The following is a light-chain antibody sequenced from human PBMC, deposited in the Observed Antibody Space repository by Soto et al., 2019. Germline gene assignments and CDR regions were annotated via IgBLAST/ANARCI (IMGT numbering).Light chain of an antibody. J-gene: IGKJ1*01. CDR2: GAS. V-gene: IGKV3-15*01. Sequence: ERVMTQSPATLSVSPGERATLSCRASETVSINLAWYQQKPGQAPRLLIYGASTRATGTPTRFSGSGSGTEFTLTISSLQSEDFAVYYCQQYNNWPRTFGQGTKVDIK. CDR3: QQYNNWPRT. CDR1: ETVSIN.